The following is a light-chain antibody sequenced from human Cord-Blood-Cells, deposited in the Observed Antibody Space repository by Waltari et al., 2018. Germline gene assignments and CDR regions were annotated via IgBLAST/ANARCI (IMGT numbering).Light chain of an antibody. V-gene: IGKV4-1*01. Sequence: IVMNQSPDSLAVSTGERATINRTFRQSVLYSSNNKNYLAWYQQKPGQPPKLLIYWASTRESGVPDRFSGSGSGTDFTLTISSLQAEDVAVYYCQQYYSTPITFGQGTRLEIK. J-gene: IGKJ5*01. CDR2: WAS. CDR3: QQYYSTPIT. CDR1: QSVLYSSNNKNY.